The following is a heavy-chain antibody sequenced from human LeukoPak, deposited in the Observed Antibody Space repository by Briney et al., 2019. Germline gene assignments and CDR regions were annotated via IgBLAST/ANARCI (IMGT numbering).Heavy chain of an antibody. D-gene: IGHD2-15*01. CDR1: GYTFTSYX. Sequence: ASVKVSCKASGYTFTSYXISWVRQAPGQGLEWMGWISXYNGNTNYAQKLQGRVTMTTDTSTSTAYMELRSLRSDDTAVYYCARDPPRIVVVVAATNYYGMDVWGQGTTVTVSS. CDR2: ISXYNGNT. J-gene: IGHJ6*02. V-gene: IGHV1-18*01. CDR3: ARDPPRIVVVVAATNYYGMDV.